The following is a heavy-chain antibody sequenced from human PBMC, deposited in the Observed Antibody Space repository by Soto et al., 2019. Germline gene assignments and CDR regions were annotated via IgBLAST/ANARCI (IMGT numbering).Heavy chain of an antibody. D-gene: IGHD3-22*01. Sequence: QVQLVQSGAEVKKPGASVKVSCKASCYTFTSSGMSWVRQAPGQGLEWMGWISAHTGSSEYAQRFQGRVTMTTDSSTSTAYMELRSLRSDDTAVYSGARAFFYQGSDSRGYSFAAFDFWGPGTLVTVSS. J-gene: IGHJ3*01. CDR2: ISAHTGSS. CDR1: CYTFTSSG. CDR3: ARAFFYQGSDSRGYSFAAFDF. V-gene: IGHV1-18*01.